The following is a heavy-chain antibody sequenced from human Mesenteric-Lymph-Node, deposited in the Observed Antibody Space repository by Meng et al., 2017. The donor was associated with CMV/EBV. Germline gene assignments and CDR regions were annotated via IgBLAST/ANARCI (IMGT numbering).Heavy chain of an antibody. CDR3: AKGREYNGNSWVFDN. Sequence: GESLKISCITSGFTLSGYGMHWVRQAPGKGLEWVAFIRSDGSYRYYGDSVKGRFTISRANSKNALYLQMDGLRAEDTAVYYCAKGREYNGNSWVFDNWGQGTVVTVSS. J-gene: IGHJ4*02. CDR1: GFTLSGYG. D-gene: IGHD2/OR15-2a*01. CDR2: IRSDGSYR. V-gene: IGHV3-30*02.